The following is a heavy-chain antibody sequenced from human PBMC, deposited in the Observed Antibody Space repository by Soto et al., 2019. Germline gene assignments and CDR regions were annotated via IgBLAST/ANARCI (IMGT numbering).Heavy chain of an antibody. D-gene: IGHD3-22*01. Sequence: KISCKDSGYSVTSYCIGCVRQMPVKVPEWMGIIYPGYSDTRYSPSFQGQVTISADKSISTAYLQWSSLKASDTAMYYCATRANYYDSSGYYYGMDVWGQGTTVTVSS. CDR1: GYSVTSYC. V-gene: IGHV5-51*01. J-gene: IGHJ6*02. CDR2: IYPGYSDT. CDR3: ATRANYYDSSGYYYGMDV.